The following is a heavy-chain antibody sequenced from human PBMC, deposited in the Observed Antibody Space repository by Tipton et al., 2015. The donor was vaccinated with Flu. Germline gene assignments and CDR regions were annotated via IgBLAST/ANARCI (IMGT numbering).Heavy chain of an antibody. CDR1: GFTFDDYG. J-gene: IGHJ4*02. V-gene: IGHV3-20*04. Sequence: SLRLSCAASGFTFDDYGMSWVRQAPGKGLEWVSGINWNGGSTGYADSVKGRFTIARDNAKNSLYLQMNGLRAEDTALYYCARTVGVPLYYFDYWGQGTLVTVSS. CDR3: ARTVGVPLYYFDY. CDR2: INWNGGST. D-gene: IGHD3-16*01.